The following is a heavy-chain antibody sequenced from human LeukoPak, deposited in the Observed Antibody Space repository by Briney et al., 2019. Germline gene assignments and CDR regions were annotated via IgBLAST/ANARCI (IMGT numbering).Heavy chain of an antibody. CDR3: ANEYSSSSGHG. CDR1: GFTFSSYG. Sequence: GGSLRLSCAASGFTFSSYGMHWVRQAPGKGLEWVAVISYDGSNKYYADSVKGRFTISRDNSKNTLYLQMNSLRAEDTAVYYCANEYSSSSGHGWGKGTTVTVSS. CDR2: ISYDGSNK. V-gene: IGHV3-30*18. J-gene: IGHJ6*04. D-gene: IGHD6-6*01.